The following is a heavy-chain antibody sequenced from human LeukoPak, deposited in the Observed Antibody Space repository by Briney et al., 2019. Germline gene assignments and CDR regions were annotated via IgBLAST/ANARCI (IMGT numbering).Heavy chain of an antibody. V-gene: IGHV4-39*07. D-gene: IGHD2-2*02. Sequence: SETLSLTCTVSGGSISSSSYYWSWIRQPPGKGLEWIGEINHSGSTNYNPSLKSRVTISVDTSKNQFSLKLSSVTAADTAVYYCARDHTSFDYWGQGTLVTVSS. CDR1: GGSISSSSYY. CDR3: ARDHTSFDY. CDR2: INHSGST. J-gene: IGHJ4*02.